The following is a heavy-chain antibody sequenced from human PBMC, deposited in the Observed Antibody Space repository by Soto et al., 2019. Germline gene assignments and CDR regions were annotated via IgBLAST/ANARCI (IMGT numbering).Heavy chain of an antibody. CDR3: GIGSPYYYDSSGYLVG. CDR1: GGTFSSYA. CDR2: IIPIFGTA. J-gene: IGHJ4*02. Sequence: QVQLVQSGAEVKKPGSSVKVSCKASGGTFSSYAISWVRQAPGQGLEWMGGIIPIFGTANYAQKVQGRVTITADESTSTAYMELSSLRSEDTAVYYCGIGSPYYYDSSGYLVGWGQGTLVTVSS. D-gene: IGHD3-22*01. V-gene: IGHV1-69*01.